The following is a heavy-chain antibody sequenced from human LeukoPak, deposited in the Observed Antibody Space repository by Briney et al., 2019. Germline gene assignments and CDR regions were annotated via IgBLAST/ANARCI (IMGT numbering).Heavy chain of an antibody. CDR2: INPSGGST. Sequence: ASVKVSCKASGYTFTSYYMHWVRQAPGQGLEWMGIINPSGGSTSYAQKFQGRVTVTRDMSTSTVYMELSSLRSEDTAVYYCARDRDSDGSPDAFDIWGQGTMVTVSS. CDR1: GYTFTSYY. D-gene: IGHD1-26*01. CDR3: ARDRDSDGSPDAFDI. J-gene: IGHJ3*02. V-gene: IGHV1-46*01.